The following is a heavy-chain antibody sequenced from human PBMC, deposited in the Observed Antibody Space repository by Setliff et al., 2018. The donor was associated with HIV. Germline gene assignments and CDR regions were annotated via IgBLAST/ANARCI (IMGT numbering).Heavy chain of an antibody. CDR3: ARDPKHSSSGDLEY. Sequence: KSSETLSLTCAVYGESFGGYYWSWIRQPPGEGLEWIGEINHSGSTNYNPSLKSRVTISVDSSKNQFSLKLTSLTAADTAVYYCARDPKHSSSGDLEYWGQGTLVTVSS. CDR1: GESFGGYY. D-gene: IGHD3-22*01. J-gene: IGHJ4*02. V-gene: IGHV4-34*01. CDR2: INHSGST.